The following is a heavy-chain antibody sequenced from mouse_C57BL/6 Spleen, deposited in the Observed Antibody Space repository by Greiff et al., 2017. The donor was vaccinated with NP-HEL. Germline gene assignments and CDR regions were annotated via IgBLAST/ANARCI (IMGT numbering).Heavy chain of an antibody. V-gene: IGHV1-80*01. CDR3: ARLDYGRSYDIDY. D-gene: IGHD1-1*01. Sequence: QVQLQQSGAELVKPGASVKISCKASGYAFSSYCMYWVKQRPGKGLEWIGQIYPGDGDTNYNGKFKGKATLTADKSSSTAYMQLSSLTSEDSAVYVCARLDYGRSYDIDYGGKGTTLTVSS. J-gene: IGHJ2*01. CDR1: GYAFSSYC. CDR2: IYPGDGDT.